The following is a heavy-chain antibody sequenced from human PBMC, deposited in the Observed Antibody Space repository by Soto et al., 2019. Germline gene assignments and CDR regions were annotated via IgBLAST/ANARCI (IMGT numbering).Heavy chain of an antibody. D-gene: IGHD4-17*01. CDR1: GYTFTSYY. Sequence: QVQLVQSGAEVKKPGASVKVSCKASGYTFTSYYMHWVRQAPGQGLEWMGIINPSGGSTSYAKKCQGRVTMTRDTPTSTVDMELSSLRYEDTAVYCCARDRRSTTDNYYGMDLWGQGTTVTVSS. J-gene: IGHJ6*02. V-gene: IGHV1-46*01. CDR2: INPSGGST. CDR3: ARDRRSTTDNYYGMDL.